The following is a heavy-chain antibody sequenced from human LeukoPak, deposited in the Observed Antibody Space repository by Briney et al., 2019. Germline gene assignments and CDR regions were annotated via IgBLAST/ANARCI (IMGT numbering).Heavy chain of an antibody. CDR2: IYTSGST. J-gene: IGHJ5*02. D-gene: IGHD5-12*01. CDR1: GGSISSGSYY. CDR3: ARDYIAANWFDP. V-gene: IGHV4-61*02. Sequence: SETLSLTCTVSGGSISSGSYYWSWIRQPAGKGLEWIGCIYTSGSTNYNPSLKSRVTISVDTSKNQFSLKLSSVTAADTAVYYCARDYIAANWFDPWGQGTLVTVSS.